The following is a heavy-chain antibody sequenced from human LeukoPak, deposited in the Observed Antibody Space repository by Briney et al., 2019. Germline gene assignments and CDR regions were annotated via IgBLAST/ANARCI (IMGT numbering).Heavy chain of an antibody. CDR2: ISSGGDNM. CDR1: GFSFSTYT. J-gene: IGHJ4*02. V-gene: IGHV3-21*06. CDR3: AIAPLSAVVLY. D-gene: IGHD2-21*01. Sequence: PGGSLRLSCAGSGFSFSTYTMTWVRQAPGKGLEWVASISSGGDNMFYIDSVKGRFTISRDDARNSLHLQMNSLRAEDTAVYYCAIAPLSAVVLYWGQGTLVTVSS.